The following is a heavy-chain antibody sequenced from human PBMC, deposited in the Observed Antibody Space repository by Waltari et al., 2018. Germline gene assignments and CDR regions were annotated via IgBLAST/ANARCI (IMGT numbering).Heavy chain of an antibody. D-gene: IGHD3-16*01. CDR2: INHSGST. J-gene: IGHJ6*03. CDR3: ARRGGVSTPPYYYYMDV. Sequence: QVQLQQWGAGLLKPSETLSLTCAVYVGSFSGYSWSWIRQPPGKGLEWIGEINHSGSTNYNPSLKSRVTISVDTSKNQFSLKLSSVTAADTAVYYCARRGGVSTPPYYYYMDVWGKGTTVTVSS. CDR1: VGSFSGYS. V-gene: IGHV4-34*01.